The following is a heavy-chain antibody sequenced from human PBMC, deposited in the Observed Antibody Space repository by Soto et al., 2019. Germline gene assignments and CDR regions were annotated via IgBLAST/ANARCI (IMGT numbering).Heavy chain of an antibody. D-gene: IGHD6-19*01. CDR2: TYYRSKWYN. V-gene: IGHV6-1*01. Sequence: SQTLSLTCAISGDSVSSNSAAWNWIRQSPSRGLEWLGRTYYRSKWYNDYAVSVKSRITINPDTSKNQFSLQLNSVTPEDTAVYYCARAHSSGWELQRPKYYYYYGMDVWGQGTTVTVSS. CDR3: ARAHSSGWELQRPKYYYYYGMDV. CDR1: GDSVSSNSAA. J-gene: IGHJ6*02.